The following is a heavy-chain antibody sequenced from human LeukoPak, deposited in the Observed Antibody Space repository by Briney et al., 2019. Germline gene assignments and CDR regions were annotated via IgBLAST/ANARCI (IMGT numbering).Heavy chain of an antibody. V-gene: IGHV5-51*01. Sequence: GESLKISCKGSGYRFIDYCIGWVRQMPGKGLEWMGIIFSGDADIKYSPSFQGQVTISADKSISTAYLQWSSLKASDTAMYYCARGPRVATIAFDIWGQGTMVTVSS. CDR3: ARGPRVATIAFDI. D-gene: IGHD5-12*01. CDR2: IFSGDADI. CDR1: GYRFIDYC. J-gene: IGHJ3*02.